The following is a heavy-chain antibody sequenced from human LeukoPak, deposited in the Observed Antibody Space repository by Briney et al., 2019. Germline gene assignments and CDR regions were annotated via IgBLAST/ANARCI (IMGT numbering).Heavy chain of an antibody. V-gene: IGHV3-30*02. D-gene: IGHD7-27*01. CDR2: IRHDGTDQ. J-gene: IGHJ5*02. CDR3: AKDGNWASVS. Sequence: GGSLRLSCVGSGFTFSVHLVRQVPGTGLECLTFIRHDGTDQHYADSVKGRFTISRDNSKNTVYLQMNSLRPEDTALYYCAKDGNWASVSWGQGTLVSVSS. CDR1: GFTFS.